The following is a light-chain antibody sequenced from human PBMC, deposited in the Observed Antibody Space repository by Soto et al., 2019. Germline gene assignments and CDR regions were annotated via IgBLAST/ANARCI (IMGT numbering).Light chain of an antibody. V-gene: IGKV1-5*03. CDR3: QQYNSYLR. CDR2: KAS. J-gene: IGKJ1*01. CDR1: QSISSW. Sequence: DIQMIPSASTLSASVGDRVTITCRASQSISSWLAWYQQKPGKAPKLLIHKASSLESGVPSRFSGSGSGTEFTLTISSLQPDDFGTYYCQQYNSYLRFGQGTKV.